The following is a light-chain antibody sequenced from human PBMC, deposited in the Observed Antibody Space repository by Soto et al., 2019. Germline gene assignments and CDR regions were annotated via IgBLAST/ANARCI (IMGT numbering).Light chain of an antibody. CDR1: QDISYY. CDR2: DAS. CDR3: QQFDNLPIT. J-gene: IGKJ5*01. Sequence: DIQMHQSPSSLSASIGARVTITCQASQDISYYLNWYQQKPGKAPKVLIFDASNLETGVPSRFSGSGSGTDFTFTISSLQPEEIATYFCQQFDNLPITVGQGTRLEIK. V-gene: IGKV1-33*01.